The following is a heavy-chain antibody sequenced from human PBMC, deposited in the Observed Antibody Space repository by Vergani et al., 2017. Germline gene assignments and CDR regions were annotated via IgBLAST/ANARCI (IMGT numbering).Heavy chain of an antibody. V-gene: IGHV4-39*01. J-gene: IGHJ5*02. CDR3: AGTLVGATSWFDP. D-gene: IGHD1-26*01. CDR1: GGSISSSSYY. Sequence: QLQLQESGPGLVKPSETLSLTCTVSGGSISSSSYYWGWIRQPPGKGLEWIGSIYYSGSTYYNPSLKSRVTISVDTSKNQFSLKLSSVTAADTAVYCCAGTLVGATSWFDPWGQGTLVTVSS. CDR2: IYYSGST.